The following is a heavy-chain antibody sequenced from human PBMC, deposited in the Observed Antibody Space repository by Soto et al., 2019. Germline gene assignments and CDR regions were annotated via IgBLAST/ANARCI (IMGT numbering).Heavy chain of an antibody. CDR3: ASFNCSSTSCYIGYYYYGMDV. D-gene: IGHD2-2*02. Sequence: QVQLVQSGAEVKKPGASVKVSCKASGYTFTSYGISWVRQAPGQGLEWMGWISAYNGNTNYAQKLQGRVTMTTDTSTSPASMELRGLRSDDTAVYYCASFNCSSTSCYIGYYYYGMDVWGQGTTVTVSS. J-gene: IGHJ6*02. CDR2: ISAYNGNT. CDR1: GYTFTSYG. V-gene: IGHV1-18*01.